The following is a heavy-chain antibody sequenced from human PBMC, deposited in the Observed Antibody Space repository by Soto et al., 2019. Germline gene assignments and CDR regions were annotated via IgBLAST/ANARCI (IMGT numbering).Heavy chain of an antibody. CDR2: INAYNGNT. CDR3: ARDQAMAQVDY. D-gene: IGHD5-18*01. Sequence: QVQLVQSGAEVKKPGASVKVSCKASGYTFTSYGISWVRQAPGQGLEWMGWINAYNGNTKYAQKLQGRVTMTTDTSTSTAYMELRSMRSDDTAVYCGARDQAMAQVDYWGQGTLVTVSS. J-gene: IGHJ4*02. V-gene: IGHV1-18*01. CDR1: GYTFTSYG.